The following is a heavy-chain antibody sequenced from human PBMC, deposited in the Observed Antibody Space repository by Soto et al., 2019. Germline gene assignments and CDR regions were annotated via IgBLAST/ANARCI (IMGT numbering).Heavy chain of an antibody. CDR3: ARSMTTVVTLDY. J-gene: IGHJ4*02. Sequence: QLQLQESGPGLVKPSETLSLTCTVSGGSISSSSYYWGWIRQPPGKGLEGIGRIYYSGSTYYNPSLKSRVTISVDTSKNQFSLKLSSVTAADTAVYYCARSMTTVVTLDYWGQGTLVTVSS. CDR2: IYYSGST. CDR1: GGSISSSSYY. V-gene: IGHV4-39*01. D-gene: IGHD4-17*01.